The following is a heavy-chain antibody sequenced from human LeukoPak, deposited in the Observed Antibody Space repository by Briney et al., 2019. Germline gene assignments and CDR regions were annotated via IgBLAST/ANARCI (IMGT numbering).Heavy chain of an antibody. CDR1: GFTFSSYA. CDR2: ISSNGGSK. Sequence: QPGGSLRLSCAASGFTFSSYAMHWVRQAPGKGLEYVSVISSNGGSKYYANSVKGRFTISRDNSKNTVYLQMGSLRAEDMAVYYCARGEERGDYLKYFQHWGQGTLVTVSS. V-gene: IGHV3-64*01. CDR3: ARGEERGDYLKYFQH. D-gene: IGHD4-17*01. J-gene: IGHJ1*01.